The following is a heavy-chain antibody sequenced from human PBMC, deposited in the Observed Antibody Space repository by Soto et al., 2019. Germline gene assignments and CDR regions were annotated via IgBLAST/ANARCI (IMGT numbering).Heavy chain of an antibody. CDR3: ARHGNLTTWNRVYGMDV. V-gene: IGHV5-10-1*03. Sequence: EVQLVQSGAEVKKPGESLRISCKGSGYSFTSYWISWLRQMPGKGLEWMGRIDPSDSYTNYSPSFQGHVTISADKSISTAYLQWSSLKASDTAMYYCARHGNLTTWNRVYGMDVWGQGTTVTVSS. D-gene: IGHD4-17*01. J-gene: IGHJ6*02. CDR1: GYSFTSYW. CDR2: IDPSDSYT.